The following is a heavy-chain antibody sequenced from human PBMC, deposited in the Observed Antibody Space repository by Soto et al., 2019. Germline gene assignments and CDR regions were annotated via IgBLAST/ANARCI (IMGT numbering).Heavy chain of an antibody. CDR2: MSFDGSKA. D-gene: IGHD2-2*01. V-gene: IGHV3-30*04. J-gene: IGHJ6*02. CDR3: ARGPPGVVPGAIGSGGMDV. CDR1: GFTLSSYA. Sequence: QVQLVESGGGVVQPGRSLSLSCAASGFTLSSYAVHWVRQAPGKGLEWVAVMSFDGSKASHADSVKGRCTISRDNSKNTVSLQMNSLRVEDSAVYYCARGPPGVVPGAIGSGGMDVWGQGTTVTVSS.